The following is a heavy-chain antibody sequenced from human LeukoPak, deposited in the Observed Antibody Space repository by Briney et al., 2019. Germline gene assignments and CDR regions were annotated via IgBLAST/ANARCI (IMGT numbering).Heavy chain of an antibody. Sequence: AGGSLRLSCAASGFTFSSYGMHWVRQAPGKGLEWAAFIRYDGSNKYYADSVKGRFTISRDNSKNTLYLQMNSMRAEDTAVYYCAKGTLGDYGDYDWFDPWGQGTLVTVSS. CDR2: IRYDGSNK. J-gene: IGHJ5*02. CDR3: AKGTLGDYGDYDWFDP. V-gene: IGHV3-30*02. CDR1: GFTFSSYG. D-gene: IGHD4-17*01.